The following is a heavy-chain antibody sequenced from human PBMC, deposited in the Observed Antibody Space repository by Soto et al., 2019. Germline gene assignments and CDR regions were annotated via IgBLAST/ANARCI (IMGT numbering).Heavy chain of an antibody. V-gene: IGHV4-39*01. J-gene: IGHJ6*02. Sequence: LSLTCTVSGGSISSDSFYWAWIRQPPGKGLEWVGIIYYSGDTYYNPSLAGRLTMSVDTSNQFSLTLRSVTAADTALYYCARNQPQRYCSGGTCRPAYGMDVWGQGTTVTVSS. CDR3: ARNQPQRYCSGGTCRPAYGMDV. CDR2: IYYSGDT. CDR1: GGSISSDSFY. D-gene: IGHD2-15*01.